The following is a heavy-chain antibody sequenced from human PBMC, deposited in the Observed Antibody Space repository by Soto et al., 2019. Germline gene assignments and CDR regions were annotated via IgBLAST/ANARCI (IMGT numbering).Heavy chain of an antibody. CDR1: GFTFSSYA. D-gene: IGHD2-21*01. CDR3: AMCYWVIDNAAFDI. Sequence: PGGSLRLSCAASGFTFSSYAMSWVRQAPGKGLEWVSAISGSGGSTYYADSVKGRFTISRDNSKNTLYLQMNSLRSEDTAVYYCAMCYWVIDNAAFDIWGQGTMVTVSS. J-gene: IGHJ3*02. CDR2: ISGSGGST. V-gene: IGHV3-23*01.